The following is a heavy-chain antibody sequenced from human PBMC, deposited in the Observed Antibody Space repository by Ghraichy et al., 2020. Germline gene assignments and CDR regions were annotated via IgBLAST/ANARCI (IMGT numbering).Heavy chain of an antibody. V-gene: IGHV4-59*01. CDR1: GGSISTYF. D-gene: IGHD2-8*02. Sequence: SETLSLTCTISGGSISTYFWSWIRQTPGKGLEGIGYIYYSGSTDYNPSLKSRVSISVDTSRNQFSLQLNSVTAADTAVYYCAREIPVGAFDMWGQGTAVTVSS. J-gene: IGHJ3*02. CDR2: IYYSGST. CDR3: AREIPVGAFDM.